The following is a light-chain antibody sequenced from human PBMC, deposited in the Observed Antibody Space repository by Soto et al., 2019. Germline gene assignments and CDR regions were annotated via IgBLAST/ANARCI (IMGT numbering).Light chain of an antibody. CDR2: DAS. CDR3: QQRSSWIT. CDR1: QSVSTY. Sequence: EIVLTQPPAPLSLSPRDRATLSCRASQSVSTYLAWYQQKPGQAPRLHIYDASNRATGIPARFSGSGSATDFTLTRSSLEPEDFAVYYCQQRSSWITFGQGTRLDI. V-gene: IGKV3-11*01. J-gene: IGKJ5*01.